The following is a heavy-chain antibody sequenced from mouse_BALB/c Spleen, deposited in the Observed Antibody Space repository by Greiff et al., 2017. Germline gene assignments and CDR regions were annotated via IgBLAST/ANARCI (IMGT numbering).Heavy chain of an antibody. D-gene: IGHD1-1*01. CDR3: VRGRIYYYGSSYGGDY. CDR2: IRSKSNNYAT. J-gene: IGHJ4*01. V-gene: IGHV10-1*02. Sequence: EVKLVESGGGLVQPKGSLKLSCAASGFTFNTYAMNWVRQAPGKGLEWVARIRSKSNNYATYYADSVKDRFTISRDDSQSMLYLQMNNLKTEDTAMYYCVRGRIYYYGSSYGGDYWGQGTSVTVSS. CDR1: GFTFNTYA.